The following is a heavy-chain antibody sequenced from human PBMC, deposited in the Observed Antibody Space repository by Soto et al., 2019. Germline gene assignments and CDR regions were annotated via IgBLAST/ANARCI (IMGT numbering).Heavy chain of an antibody. D-gene: IGHD1-26*01. CDR1: GGTFSSYA. Sequence: QVQLVQSGAEVKKPGSSVKVSCKASGGTFSSYAISWVRQAPGQGLEWMGGIIPIFGTANYAQKFQGRVTIAADESTSTAYMELSSLRSEDTAVYYCARVGGSYPYYSYYGMDVWGQGTTVTVSS. CDR2: IIPIFGTA. V-gene: IGHV1-69*12. CDR3: ARVGGSYPYYSYYGMDV. J-gene: IGHJ6*02.